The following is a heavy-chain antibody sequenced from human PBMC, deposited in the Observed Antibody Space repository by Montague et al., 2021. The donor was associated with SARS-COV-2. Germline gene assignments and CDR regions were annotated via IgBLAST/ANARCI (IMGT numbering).Heavy chain of an antibody. Sequence: PALGKPTQTLTLTCTFSGFSLSTSGMCVSWIRQPPGKALEWLALIDWDDDKYYSTPLKTRLTISKDTSKNQVVLTMTNMDPVDTATYYCARIRDYDILTGSYSGFDYWGQGTLVTVSS. CDR2: IDWDDDK. J-gene: IGHJ4*02. CDR1: GFSLSTSGMC. D-gene: IGHD3-9*01. CDR3: ARIRDYDILTGSYSGFDY. V-gene: IGHV2-70*01.